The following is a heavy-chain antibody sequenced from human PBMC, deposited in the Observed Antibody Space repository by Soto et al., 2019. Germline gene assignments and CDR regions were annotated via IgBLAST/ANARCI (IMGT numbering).Heavy chain of an antibody. Sequence: RLFRASSGLSFSTYTMIWARHARGKGREWGSGISSRGGNTYYSDSVKGRFTISRGNSKDTLFLQVNTLGAGDTPLYLCAQYLRTGVASSYLDDWGQGTLVTVSS. CDR3: AQYLRTGVASSYLDD. CDR2: ISSRGGNT. V-gene: IGHV3-23*01. J-gene: IGHJ4*01. D-gene: IGHD2-15*01. CDR1: GLSFSTYT.